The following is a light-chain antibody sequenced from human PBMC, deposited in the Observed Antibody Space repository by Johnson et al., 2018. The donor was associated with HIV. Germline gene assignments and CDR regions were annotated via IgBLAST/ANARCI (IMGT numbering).Light chain of an antibody. CDR3: ATWDRSLSAGGG. Sequence: QSVLTQPPSVSAAPGQKVTISCSGSSSNIGNNYVSWYQQLPGTAPKLLIYDNNKRPAGIPDRFSGSKSGTSVTLGITGLQTGDAADYYCATWDRSLSAGGGFGTGPKVTVL. CDR1: SSNIGNNY. CDR2: DNN. V-gene: IGLV1-51*01. J-gene: IGLJ1*01.